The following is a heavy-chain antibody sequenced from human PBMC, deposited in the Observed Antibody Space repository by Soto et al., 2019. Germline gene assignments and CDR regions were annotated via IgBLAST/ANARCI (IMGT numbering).Heavy chain of an antibody. CDR3: AREGSYSAYNFAHGIQLWSFDF. Sequence: SETLSLTCTVSVGSINTFYWSWVRQPAGKGLEWIGRIFSSGSTSFNPSLESRVAMSVDTSKNHFSLNLSSVTAADMAVYYCAREGSYSAYNFAHGIQLWSFDFWGQGALVTVSS. D-gene: IGHD5-12*01. CDR1: VGSINTFY. CDR2: IFSSGST. V-gene: IGHV4-4*07. J-gene: IGHJ4*02.